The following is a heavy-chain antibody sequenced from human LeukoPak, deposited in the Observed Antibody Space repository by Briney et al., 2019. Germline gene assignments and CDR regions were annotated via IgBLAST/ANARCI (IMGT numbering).Heavy chain of an antibody. Sequence: SETLSLTCAVYGGSFSGYYWSWIRQPPGKGLEWIEEINHSGSTNYNPSLKSRVTISVDTSKNQFSLKLSSVTAADTAAYYCARRSDYGGNFDYWGQGTLVTVSS. CDR1: GGSFSGYY. V-gene: IGHV4-34*01. CDR3: ARRSDYGGNFDY. CDR2: INHSGST. D-gene: IGHD4-23*01. J-gene: IGHJ4*02.